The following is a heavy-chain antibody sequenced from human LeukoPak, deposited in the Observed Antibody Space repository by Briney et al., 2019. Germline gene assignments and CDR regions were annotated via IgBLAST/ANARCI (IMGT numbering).Heavy chain of an antibody. J-gene: IGHJ6*02. D-gene: IGHD2-2*01. CDR1: GFTSSSYG. CDR3: VRAHKAPAAIWYYYDMDV. CDR2: LWYDGSNK. V-gene: IGHV3-33*01. Sequence: GGSLRLSCAASGFTSSSYGRHWVRQAPGKGLEWVAVLWYDGSNKYYADSVKGRFTISRDNSKNTLYLQMNSLRAEDTAVYYCVRAHKAPAAIWYYYDMDVWGQGTTVTVSS.